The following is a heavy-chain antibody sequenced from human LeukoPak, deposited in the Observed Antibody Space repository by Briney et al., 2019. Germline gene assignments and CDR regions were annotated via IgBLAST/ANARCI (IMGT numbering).Heavy chain of an antibody. D-gene: IGHD6-13*01. CDR3: ARGEGPIAAAGRREFDY. Sequence: PSETLSLTCAVYGGSFSGYYWSWIRQPPGKGLEWIGEINHSGSTNYNPSLKSRVTISVDTSKNQFSLKLSSVTAADTAVYYCARGEGPIAAAGRREFDYWGQGTLVTVSS. CDR1: GGSFSGYY. J-gene: IGHJ4*02. V-gene: IGHV4-34*01. CDR2: INHSGST.